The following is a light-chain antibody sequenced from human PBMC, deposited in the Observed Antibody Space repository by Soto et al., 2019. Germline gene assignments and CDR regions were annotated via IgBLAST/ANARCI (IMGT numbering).Light chain of an antibody. CDR3: QSYDSSLSASYV. J-gene: IGLJ1*01. CDR1: SSNIGAGCE. V-gene: IGLV1-40*01. Sequence: QSVLTRPPSVSGAPGQRVTISCTGCSSNIGAGCEVHWYQHLPGKAPKLLIYGNTNRPSGVPDRFSGSKSGTSASLAITGLQAEDEADYYCQSYDSSLSASYVFGGGTKVT. CDR2: GNT.